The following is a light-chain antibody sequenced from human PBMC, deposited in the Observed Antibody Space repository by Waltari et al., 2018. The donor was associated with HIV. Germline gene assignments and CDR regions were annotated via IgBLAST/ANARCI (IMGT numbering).Light chain of an antibody. V-gene: IGLV9-49*01. CDR2: VGNGGIVG. J-gene: IGLJ1*01. CDR3: GAGHGSGSKFVYV. Sequence: QPVLTQPPSASVSLGASVTLTCTLNSGYTNYEVDWYQQRPGKGPRFVMRVGNGGIVGSKGDGVPDRFSVLASGLNRYLTIKNIQEEDESDYYCGAGHGSGSKFVYVFATGTKVTV. CDR1: SGYTNYE.